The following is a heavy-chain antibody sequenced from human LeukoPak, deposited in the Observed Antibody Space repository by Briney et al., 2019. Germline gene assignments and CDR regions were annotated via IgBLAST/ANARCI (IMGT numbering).Heavy chain of an antibody. CDR1: GGSIGGYY. CDR3: ARHASGFAFDI. J-gene: IGHJ3*02. D-gene: IGHD3-10*01. V-gene: IGHV4-59*08. CDR2: ISHSGST. Sequence: PSEPLSLTCTVSGGSIGGYYWSWIRQPPGRGLEWIGYISHSGSTNYNPSLKSRVTISVDTSKKQFSLKLSSVTAADPAVYYCARHASGFAFDIWGQGTIVTVSS.